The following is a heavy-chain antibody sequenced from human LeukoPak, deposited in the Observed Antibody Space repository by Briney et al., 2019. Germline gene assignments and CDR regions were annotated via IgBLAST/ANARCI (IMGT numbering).Heavy chain of an antibody. CDR1: GFTFSSYS. D-gene: IGHD2-21*02. J-gene: IGHJ5*02. CDR2: ISSSSSYI. CDR3: ARDRAYCGGDCPPLRDWCDP. V-gene: IGHV3-21*01. Sequence: GGSLRLSCAASGFTFSSYSMNWVRQAPGKGLEWVSSISSSSSYIYYADSVKGRFTISRDNAKNSLYLQMNSLRAEDTAVYYCARDRAYCGGDCPPLRDWCDPWGHGTLVTVSS.